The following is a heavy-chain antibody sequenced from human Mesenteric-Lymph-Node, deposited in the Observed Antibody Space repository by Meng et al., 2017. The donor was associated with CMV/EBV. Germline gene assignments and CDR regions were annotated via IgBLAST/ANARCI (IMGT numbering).Heavy chain of an antibody. CDR3: AKDGTHYDKDY. CDR1: GFSVNSHY. D-gene: IGHD3-22*01. Sequence: GESLKISCAASGFSVNSHYMTWVRQAPGKGLDWVANIKQDGSEKYYVDSVKGRFTISRDNAKNSLYLQMNSLRAEDTAVYFCAKDGTHYDKDYWGQGTLVTVSS. J-gene: IGHJ4*02. V-gene: IGHV3-7*04. CDR2: IKQDGSEK.